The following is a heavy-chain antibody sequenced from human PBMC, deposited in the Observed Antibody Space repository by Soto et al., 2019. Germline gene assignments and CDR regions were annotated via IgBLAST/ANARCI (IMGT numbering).Heavy chain of an antibody. CDR1: GLTFSSYG. V-gene: IGHV3-30*18. D-gene: IGHD3-22*01. CDR3: AKVGAYYYDSSGYYYPDY. CDR2: ISYDGSNK. Sequence: PGGSMRLSCAASGLTFSSYGMHWVRKDTGKGLEWVAVISYDGSNKYYADSVKGRFTISRDNSKNTLYLQMNSLRAEDTAVYYCAKVGAYYYDSSGYYYPDYWGQGTLVTVSS. J-gene: IGHJ4*02.